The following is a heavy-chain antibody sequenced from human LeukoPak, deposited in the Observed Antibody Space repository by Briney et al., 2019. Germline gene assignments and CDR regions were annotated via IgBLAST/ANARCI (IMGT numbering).Heavy chain of an antibody. CDR1: GGSISSSSHY. CDR2: MYYSGGT. J-gene: IGHJ4*02. CDR3: ARLVRYCTTSDCYPFDY. Sequence: NSSETLSLTCTVSGGSISSSSHYWGWIRQPPGKGLEWIGCMYYSGGTYYSPSLKSRVTISIDTSKSQFSLKLNSVTAADTAVYYCARLVRYCTTSDCYPFDYWGQGTLVTVSS. V-gene: IGHV4-39*01. D-gene: IGHD2-8*01.